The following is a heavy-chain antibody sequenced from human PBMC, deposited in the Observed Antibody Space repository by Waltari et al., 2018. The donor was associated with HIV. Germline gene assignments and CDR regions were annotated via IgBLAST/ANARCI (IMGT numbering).Heavy chain of an antibody. CDR2: IIPIFGTA. CDR1: GGTFSSYA. CDR3: ARDRTPTSGEYWYFDL. J-gene: IGHJ2*01. V-gene: IGHV1-69*01. Sequence: QVQLVQSGAEVKKPGSSVKVFCKASGGTFSSYAISWVRQAPGQGLEWMGGIIPIFGTANYAQKFQGRVTITADESTSTAYMELSSLRSEDTAVYYCARDRTPTSGEYWYFDLWGRGTLVTVSS. D-gene: IGHD6-19*01.